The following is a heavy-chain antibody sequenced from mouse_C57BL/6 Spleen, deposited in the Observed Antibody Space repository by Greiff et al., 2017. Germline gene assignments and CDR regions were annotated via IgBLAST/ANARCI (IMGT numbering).Heavy chain of an antibody. V-gene: IGHV1-82*01. J-gene: IGHJ2*01. Sequence: VQLQQSGPELVKPGASVKISCKASGYAFSSSWMNWVKQRPGQGLEWIGRIYPGDGDTNYNGKFKGKATLTADKSSSTAYMQLSSLTSEDSAVYFCARSTTVVAGDYWGQGTTLTVSS. CDR1: GYAFSSSW. CDR2: IYPGDGDT. CDR3: ARSTTVVAGDY. D-gene: IGHD1-1*01.